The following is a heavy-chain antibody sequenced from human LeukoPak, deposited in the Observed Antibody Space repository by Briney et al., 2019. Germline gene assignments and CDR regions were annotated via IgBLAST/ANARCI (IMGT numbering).Heavy chain of an antibody. D-gene: IGHD4-17*01. CDR3: AKDGLYGDGFDY. V-gene: IGHV3-30*18. J-gene: IGHJ4*02. CDR2: ISYDGSNK. Sequence: PGGSLRLSCAASGFTFSSYGMHWGRQAPGPGLEWVAVISYDGSNKYYADSVKGRFTISRDNSTNTLYLQMNSLRAEDTAVYYCAKDGLYGDGFDYWGQGSLVTVSS. CDR1: GFTFSSYG.